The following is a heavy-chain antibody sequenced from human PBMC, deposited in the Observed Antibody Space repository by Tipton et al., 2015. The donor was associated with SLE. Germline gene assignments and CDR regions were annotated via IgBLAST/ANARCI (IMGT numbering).Heavy chain of an antibody. CDR1: GGSISSGGYY. CDR2: IYYSGST. CDR3: ARDPAARRGMDV. V-gene: IGHV4-31*03. J-gene: IGHJ6*02. Sequence: TLSFTCTVSGGSISSGGYYWSWIRQHPGKGLEWIGYIYYSGSTYYNPSLKSRVTISVDTSKNQFSLKLSSVTAADTAVYYCARDPAARRGMDVWGQGTTVTVSS. D-gene: IGHD6-6*01.